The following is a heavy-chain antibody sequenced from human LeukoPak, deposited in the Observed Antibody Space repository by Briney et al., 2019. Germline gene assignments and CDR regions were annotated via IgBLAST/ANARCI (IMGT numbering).Heavy chain of an antibody. CDR2: IYTSGST. Sequence: PSETLSLTCTVSGGSISSYYWSWIRQPAGKGLEWIGRIYTSGSTNYNPSLKSRVTMSVDTSKNQFSLKLSSVTAADTAVYYCASRRAGPYDILTGYYPFDYWGQGTLVTVSS. D-gene: IGHD3-9*01. J-gene: IGHJ4*02. CDR3: ASRRAGPYDILTGYYPFDY. V-gene: IGHV4-4*07. CDR1: GGSISSYY.